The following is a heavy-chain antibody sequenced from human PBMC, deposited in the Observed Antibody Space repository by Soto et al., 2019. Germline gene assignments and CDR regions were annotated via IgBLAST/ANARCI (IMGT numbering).Heavy chain of an antibody. V-gene: IGHV4-4*02. CDR1: SGSISSSNW. J-gene: IGHJ3*02. D-gene: IGHD6-19*01. CDR3: AGGITVAGPSRDGFDI. CDR2: IYHSGST. Sequence: QVQLQESGPGLVKPSGTLSLTCAVSSGSISSSNWWSWVRQPPGKGLEWIGEIYHSGSTNYNPSLKSRVTISVDKSTNQFSLKLSSVTAADTAVYYCAGGITVAGPSRDGFDIWAKGQWSPSLQ.